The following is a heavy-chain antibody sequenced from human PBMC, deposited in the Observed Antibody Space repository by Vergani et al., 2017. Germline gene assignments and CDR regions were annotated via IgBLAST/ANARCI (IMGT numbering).Heavy chain of an antibody. J-gene: IGHJ4*02. CDR3: ERGGQYYYDSSGYYDY. V-gene: IGHV4-61*02. CDR1: GGSISSGNHY. Sequence: QVQLQESGPGLVKPSQTLSLTCTVSGGSISSGNHYWSWIRQPAGKGLEWIGRIYTSGSTNYNPSLKIRVTISVDTSKNQFSLKLSSVTAADTAVYYCERGGQYYYDSSGYYDYWGQGTLVTVSS. CDR2: IYTSGST. D-gene: IGHD3-22*01.